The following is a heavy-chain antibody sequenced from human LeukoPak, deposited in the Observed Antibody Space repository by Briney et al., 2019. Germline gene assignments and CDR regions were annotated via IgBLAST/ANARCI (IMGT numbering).Heavy chain of an antibody. J-gene: IGHJ4*02. V-gene: IGHV3-30*18. D-gene: IGHD2-2*01. CDR3: AKERFRYCSSTSCYHFDY. CDR2: ISYDGSNK. Sequence: PGGSLRLSCAASGFTFSSYGMHWVRQAPGKGLEWVAVISYDGSNKYYADSVKGRFTISRDNSKNTLYLQMNSLRAEDTAVYYCAKERFRYCSSTSCYHFDYWGQGTLVTVSS. CDR1: GFTFSSYG.